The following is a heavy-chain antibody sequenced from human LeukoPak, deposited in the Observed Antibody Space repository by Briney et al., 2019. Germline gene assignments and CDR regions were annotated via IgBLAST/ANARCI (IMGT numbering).Heavy chain of an antibody. CDR3: ARVRYQSGYDWGFHY. CDR2: IYTSGST. J-gene: IGHJ4*02. V-gene: IGHV4-4*07. D-gene: IGHD5-12*01. CDR1: GGSISSYY. Sequence: SETLSLTCTVSGGSISSYYWIWIRQPAGKGLEWIGRIYTSGSTNYHPSLKSRVTMAVDTSKNQFSLKLSSVTAADTAVYYCARVRYQSGYDWGFHYWGRGPLVSVSS.